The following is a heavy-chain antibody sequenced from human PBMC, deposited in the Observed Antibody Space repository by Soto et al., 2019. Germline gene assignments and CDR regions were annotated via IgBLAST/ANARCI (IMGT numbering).Heavy chain of an antibody. CDR1: GFTFSSYA. CDR3: ATTIAAPGGYYFNY. D-gene: IGHD6-13*01. CDR2: INNYGGST. Sequence: EVQLVESGGGLVQPGGSLRLSCAASGFTFSSYAMHWVRQAPGKGLEYVSTINNYGGSTYYANSVKGRFTISRDNSKNTLYLQMGSLRAEDMAVYFCATTIAAPGGYYFNYWGQGTLVTVSS. J-gene: IGHJ4*02. V-gene: IGHV3-64*01.